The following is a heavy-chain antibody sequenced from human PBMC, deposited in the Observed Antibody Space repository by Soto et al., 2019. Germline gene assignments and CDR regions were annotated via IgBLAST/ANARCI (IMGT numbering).Heavy chain of an antibody. Sequence: GGSLRLSCAASGFTFSSYSMNWVRQAPGKGLEWVSYISSSSSTIYYADSVKGRFTISRDNAKSSLYLQMNSLRAEDTAVYYCARVANDYNDYWGQGTLVTVSS. J-gene: IGHJ4*02. CDR3: ARVANDYNDY. CDR1: GFTFSSYS. CDR2: ISSSSSTI. V-gene: IGHV3-48*01.